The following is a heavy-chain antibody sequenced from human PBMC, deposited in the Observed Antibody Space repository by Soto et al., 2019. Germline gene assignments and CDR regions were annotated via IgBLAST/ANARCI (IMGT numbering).Heavy chain of an antibody. CDR3: ARDMYTKYVNYLDL. D-gene: IGHD2-2*02. CDR1: GFSFKDYY. V-gene: IGHV3-11*01. Sequence: GGSLRLSCAASGFSFKDYYMTWMRQTPEKGLEWISTITSSGGNAYYAASVKGRVTISRDNAHNSLYLQMSGLRAEDTALYYCARDMYTKYVNYLDLWGQGTLVTVSS. J-gene: IGHJ5*02. CDR2: ITSSGGNA.